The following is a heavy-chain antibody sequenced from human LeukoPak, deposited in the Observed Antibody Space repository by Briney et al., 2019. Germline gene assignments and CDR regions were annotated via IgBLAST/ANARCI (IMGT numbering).Heavy chain of an antibody. CDR1: GYSISSGYY. J-gene: IGHJ4*02. V-gene: IGHV4-38-2*01. Sequence: SETLSLTCVVSGYSISSGYYWGWIRQPPGKGLEWIGSIFHSGITYYIPSLKSRVTISVDTSKNQFSLKLSSVTAADMAVYYCARVRSRSLDYWGQGTLVTVSS. CDR2: IFHSGIT. CDR3: ARVRSRSLDY.